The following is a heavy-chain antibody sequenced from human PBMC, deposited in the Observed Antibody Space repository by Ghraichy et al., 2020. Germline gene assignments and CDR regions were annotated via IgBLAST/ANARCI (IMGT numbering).Heavy chain of an antibody. D-gene: IGHD5-24*01. CDR2: ISSNSLYI. V-gene: IGHV3-21*01. Sequence: LTCAASGFTFSSWDMNWVRQAPGKGLEWVSSISSNSLYIYYADSVKGRFTISRDNVEKSLYLHMNSLRGEDTALYYCASYDYNFGEDYWGQGTLVTVSS. J-gene: IGHJ4*02. CDR1: GFTFSSWD. CDR3: ASYDYNFGEDY.